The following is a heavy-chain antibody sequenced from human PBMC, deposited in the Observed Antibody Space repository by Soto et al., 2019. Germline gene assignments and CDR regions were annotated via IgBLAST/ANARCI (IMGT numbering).Heavy chain of an antibody. J-gene: IGHJ6*02. D-gene: IGHD3-22*01. CDR2: ISYDGSNK. V-gene: IGHV3-30*18. CDR1: GFTFSSYG. CDR3: AKVYYDSPYYYYGMDV. Sequence: QVQLVESGGGVVQPGRSLRLSCAASGFTFSSYGMHWVRQAPGKGLEWVAVISYDGSNKYYADSVKGRFTISRDNSKNTLYLQMNSLRAEDTAVYYCAKVYYDSPYYYYGMDVWGQGTTVTVSS.